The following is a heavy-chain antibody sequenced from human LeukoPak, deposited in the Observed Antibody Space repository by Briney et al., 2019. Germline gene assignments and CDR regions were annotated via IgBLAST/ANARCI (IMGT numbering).Heavy chain of an antibody. CDR1: GFTFSNFW. V-gene: IGHV3-7*05. J-gene: IGHJ4*02. Sequence: GGPLRLSCAASGFTFSNFWMAWVRQSPGKALEWVAHIKEDGSDKKYVDSVKGRFTISRDNPKNSLYLQMNSLRAEDTAVYYCARDIGYHTFDYWGQGGLVTVSS. D-gene: IGHD5-12*01. CDR2: IKEDGSDK. CDR3: ARDIGYHTFDY.